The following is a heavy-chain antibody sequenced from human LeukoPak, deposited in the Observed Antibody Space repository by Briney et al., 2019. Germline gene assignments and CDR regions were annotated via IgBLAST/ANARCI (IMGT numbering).Heavy chain of an antibody. CDR1: GGSISSRPYY. J-gene: IGHJ6*03. Sequence: SETLSLTCTVSGGSISSRPYYWGWVRQPPGKGLEWIGTISYSGTTYYSPSLKSRVTISLDTSKNQFSLKLSSVTAADTALYYCARDNTLEIVIPRFGDYYMDVWGKGTTVTVSS. V-gene: IGHV4-39*07. D-gene: IGHD3-10*01. CDR3: ARDNTLEIVIPRFGDYYMDV. CDR2: ISYSGTT.